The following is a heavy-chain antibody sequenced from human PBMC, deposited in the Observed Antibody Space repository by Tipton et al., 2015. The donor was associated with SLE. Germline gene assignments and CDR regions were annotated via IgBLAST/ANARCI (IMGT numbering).Heavy chain of an antibody. J-gene: IGHJ4*02. CDR2: INHSGST. Sequence: TLSLTCTVSGGSISSGGYYWSWIRQPPGKGLEWIGEINHSGSTNYNPSLKSRVTISVDTSKNQFSLKLSSVTAADTAVYYCARDPDYYDSSGSDYWGQGTLVTVSS. CDR1: GGSISSGGYY. CDR3: ARDPDYYDSSGSDY. V-gene: IGHV4-39*07. D-gene: IGHD3-22*01.